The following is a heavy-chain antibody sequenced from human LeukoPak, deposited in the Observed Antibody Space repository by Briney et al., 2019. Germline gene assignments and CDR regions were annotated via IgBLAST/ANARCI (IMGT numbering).Heavy chain of an antibody. J-gene: IGHJ6*02. CDR2: ISYDGSSK. CDR3: AKDRSVAAAGPYYGMDV. V-gene: IGHV3-30*18. CDR1: GFTFSNYG. D-gene: IGHD6-13*01. Sequence: GRSLRLSCTASGFTFSNYGMDWVRQAPGKGLEWVAVISYDGSSKFYADSVKGRFTISRDNSKNTLYLQMNSLRAEDTAVYYCAKDRSVAAAGPYYGMDVWGQGTTVTVSS.